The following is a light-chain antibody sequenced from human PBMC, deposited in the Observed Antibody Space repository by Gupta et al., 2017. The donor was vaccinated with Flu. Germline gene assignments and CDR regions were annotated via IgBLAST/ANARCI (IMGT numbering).Light chain of an antibody. Sequence: KVTISCSGSSSNIGKNFVSWYQQLPGAAPKLLIFENTNRPSGIPDRFSGSKSGTSATLDITGLQTGDEADYYCATWDSSRIAAVFGGGTTLTVL. CDR3: ATWDSSRIAAV. J-gene: IGLJ3*02. V-gene: IGLV1-51*02. CDR2: ENT. CDR1: SSNIGKNF.